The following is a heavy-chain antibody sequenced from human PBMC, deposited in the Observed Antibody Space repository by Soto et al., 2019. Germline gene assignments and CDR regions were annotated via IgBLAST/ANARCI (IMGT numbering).Heavy chain of an antibody. D-gene: IGHD2-8*01. V-gene: IGHV4-34*01. CDR1: GGSFSGYY. Sequence: SETLSLTCAVYGGSFSGYYWSWIRQPPGKGLEWIGEINHSGSTNYNPSLKSRVTTSVDTSKDQFSLKLSSVTAADTAVYYCARGVMKYCTNGVCGAYYYYYMDVWGKGTTVTVSS. CDR3: ARGVMKYCTNGVCGAYYYYYMDV. J-gene: IGHJ6*03. CDR2: INHSGST.